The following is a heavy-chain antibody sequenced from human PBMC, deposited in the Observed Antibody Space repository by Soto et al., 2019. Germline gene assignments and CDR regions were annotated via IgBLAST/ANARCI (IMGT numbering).Heavy chain of an antibody. J-gene: IGHJ4*02. CDR1: GFSLSNARMG. Sequence: QVTLKESGPVLVQPTETLTLTCTVSGFSLSNARMGVSWIRQPPGKALEWLAHIFSNDEKSYSTSLKSRLTISKDTSKSQVVLTMTNMDPVDTATYYCARTPYSSGWYGYYFDYWGQGTLVTVSS. V-gene: IGHV2-26*01. CDR2: IFSNDEK. CDR3: ARTPYSSGWYGYYFDY. D-gene: IGHD6-19*01.